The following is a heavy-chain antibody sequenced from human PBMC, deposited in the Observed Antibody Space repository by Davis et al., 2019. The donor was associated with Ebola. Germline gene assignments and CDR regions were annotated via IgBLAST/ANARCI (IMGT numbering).Heavy chain of an antibody. D-gene: IGHD3-10*01. Sequence: ASVKVSCKASGYTFTSYGFTWVRQAPGQGLEWMGWISAYNGNTNYAQKLQGRVTMTTDTSTSTAYMELRSLRSDDTAVYYCARGITMVRGPAGNWFDPWGQGTLITVSS. CDR3: ARGITMVRGPAGNWFDP. CDR2: ISAYNGNT. V-gene: IGHV1-18*01. J-gene: IGHJ5*02. CDR1: GYTFTSYG.